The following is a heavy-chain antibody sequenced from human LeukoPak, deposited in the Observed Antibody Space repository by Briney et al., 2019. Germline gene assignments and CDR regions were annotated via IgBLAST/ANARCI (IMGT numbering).Heavy chain of an antibody. J-gene: IGHJ4*02. D-gene: IGHD3-10*01. Sequence: KTSETLSLTCTVSGGSISSYYWSWIRQPPGKGLEWIGYIYYSGSTNYNPSLKSRVTISVDTSKNQFSLKLSSVTAADTAVYYCARYYGSGSARFDYWGQGTLVTVSS. CDR1: GGSISSYY. V-gene: IGHV4-59*08. CDR2: IYYSGST. CDR3: ARYYGSGSARFDY.